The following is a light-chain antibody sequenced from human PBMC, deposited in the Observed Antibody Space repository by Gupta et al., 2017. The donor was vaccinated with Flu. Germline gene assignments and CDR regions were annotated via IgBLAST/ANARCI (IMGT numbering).Light chain of an antibody. CDR3: QQYDSFPWT. CDR2: AAS. V-gene: IGKV1-8*01. Sequence: AIRMTQSPSSFPASTGDRVTITCRASQGISSYLAWYQQKPGKAPKLLIYAASTLQSGVPSRFSGSGSGTDFTLTISCLQSEDFATYYCQQYDSFPWTFGQGTKVEIK. CDR1: QGISSY. J-gene: IGKJ1*01.